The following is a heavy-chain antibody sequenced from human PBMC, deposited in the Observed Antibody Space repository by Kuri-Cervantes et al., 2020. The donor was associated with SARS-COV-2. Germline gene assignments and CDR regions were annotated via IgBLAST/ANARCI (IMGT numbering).Heavy chain of an antibody. CDR1: GGTFSSYA. CDR3: ARGGCSSTSCYSSDYYYYMDV. D-gene: IGHD2-2*01. CDR2: IIPIFGTA. J-gene: IGHJ6*03. Sequence: SVKVSCKASGGTFSSYAISWVRQAPGQGLEWMGGIIPIFGTANYAQKFQGRVTMTTDTSTSTAYMELRSLRSDDTAVYYCARGGCSSTSCYSSDYYYYMDVWGNGTTVTVSS. V-gene: IGHV1-69*05.